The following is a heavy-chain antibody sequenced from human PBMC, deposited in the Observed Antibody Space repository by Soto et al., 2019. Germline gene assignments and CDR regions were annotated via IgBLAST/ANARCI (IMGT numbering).Heavy chain of an antibody. CDR3: ARAEEDILPGYYGIFDY. D-gene: IGHD3-9*01. V-gene: IGHV1-18*01. J-gene: IGHJ4*02. CDR2: ISAYNGNT. Sequence: ASVKVSCKASGYTFTSYGISWVRQAPGQGLEWMGWISAYNGNTNYAQKLQGRVTMTTDTSTSTAYMELRSLRSDDTAVYYCARAEEDILPGYYGIFDYWGQGTLVTVSS. CDR1: GYTFTSYG.